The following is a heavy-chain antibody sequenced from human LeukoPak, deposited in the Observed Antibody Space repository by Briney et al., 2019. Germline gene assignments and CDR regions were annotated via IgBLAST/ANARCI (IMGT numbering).Heavy chain of an antibody. V-gene: IGHV1-2*02. J-gene: IGHJ4*02. CDR1: GYTFTGYY. D-gene: IGHD2-21*01. CDR3: ARAIWSYCGGDCYSGVYFDY. Sequence: ASVKVSCKASGYTFTGYYMHWVRQAPGQGLEWMGWINPNSGGTNYAQKFQGRVTMTRDTSISTAYMEVSRLRSDDTAVYYCARAIWSYCGGDCYSGVYFDYWGQGTLVTVSS. CDR2: INPNSGGT.